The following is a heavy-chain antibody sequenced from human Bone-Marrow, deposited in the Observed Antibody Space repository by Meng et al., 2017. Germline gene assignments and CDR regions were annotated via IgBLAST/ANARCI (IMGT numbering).Heavy chain of an antibody. Sequence: GESLKISCAASDFTFSGSDVHWVRQASGKGLEWVGRIVSKDKNYATAYAASVKGRFTISRDDAKNTLYLQMNSLKTEDTAVYYCTTDLPFTEGGVITTWGQGTLVTVSS. CDR1: DFTFSGSD. J-gene: IGHJ5*02. D-gene: IGHD3-16*02. V-gene: IGHV3-73*01. CDR3: TTDLPFTEGGVITT. CDR2: IVSKDKNYAT.